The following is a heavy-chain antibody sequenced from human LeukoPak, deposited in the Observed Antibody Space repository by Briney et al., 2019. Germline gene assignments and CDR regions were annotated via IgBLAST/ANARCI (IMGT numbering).Heavy chain of an antibody. V-gene: IGHV3-7*03. CDR1: GFTFSSHW. CDR2: IEKDGSER. J-gene: IGHJ4*02. CDR3: ARDAAGEDY. D-gene: IGHD6-13*01. Sequence: GGSLRLSCAVSGFTFSSHWMSWVRQAPGKGPEWVANIEKDGSERYYVDSVKGRFTISRDNAKNSLYLQMNSLRAEDTAVYYCARDAAGEDYWGQGTLVTVSS.